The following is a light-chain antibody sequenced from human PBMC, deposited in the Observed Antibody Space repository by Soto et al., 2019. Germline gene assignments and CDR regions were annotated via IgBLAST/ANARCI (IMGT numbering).Light chain of an antibody. Sequence: DIQMTQSPSTLSASVGDRVTITCRASQSFSTWLAWYQQEPGKAPKLLIHKASSLQSGVPSRFSGSGSGTDFTLTISSLHPDDFATYYCQHYNSYSEAFGQGTKVDIK. CDR2: KAS. CDR1: QSFSTW. V-gene: IGKV1-5*03. J-gene: IGKJ1*01. CDR3: QHYNSYSEA.